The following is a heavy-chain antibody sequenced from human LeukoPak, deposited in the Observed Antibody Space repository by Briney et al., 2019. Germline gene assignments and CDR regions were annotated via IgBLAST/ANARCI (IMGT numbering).Heavy chain of an antibody. CDR1: GFTVSRNY. CDR2: VYSNNST. J-gene: IGHJ4*02. Sequence: PGGSLRLSCAASGFTVSRNYMTWVRQAPGKGLEWASVVYSNNSTYYADSVKGRFTISRDSSNNTLYLQMNSLRVEDTAIYYCARGITMMIVAPGYWGQGTLVTVSS. CDR3: ARGITMMIVAPGY. D-gene: IGHD3-22*01. V-gene: IGHV3-53*01.